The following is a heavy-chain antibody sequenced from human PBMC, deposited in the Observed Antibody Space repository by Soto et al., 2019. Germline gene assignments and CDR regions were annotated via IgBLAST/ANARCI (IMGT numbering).Heavy chain of an antibody. CDR3: AHRVLRTVFGLVTTTAVYFDF. V-gene: IGHV2-5*02. Sequence: QITLNESGPTVVKPAENLPLTCTFSGFSLTTSGVGVGWFRQSPGKAPEWLALTYWADDKRYSASLKSSLTIAQAISKIQVLRTMASVSPAETASYDCAHRVLRTVFGLVTTTAVYFDFWGQGTPVAVSS. D-gene: IGHD3-3*01. CDR2: TYWADDK. J-gene: IGHJ4*02. CDR1: GFSLTTSGVG.